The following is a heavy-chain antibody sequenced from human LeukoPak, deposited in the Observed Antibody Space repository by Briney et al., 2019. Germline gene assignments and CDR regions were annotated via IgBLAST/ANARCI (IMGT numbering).Heavy chain of an antibody. J-gene: IGHJ4*02. CDR3: ARTAAPKYYFDY. D-gene: IGHD2-15*01. Sequence: SGTLSLTCAVSGGSNSSSNWWSWVRQPPGKGLEWIGEIYHSGSTYYTPSLKSQVTISLDTSKNQFSLKLNSVTAADTAVYYCARTAAPKYYFDYWGQGTLVTVSS. V-gene: IGHV4-4*02. CDR1: GGSNSSSNW. CDR2: IYHSGST.